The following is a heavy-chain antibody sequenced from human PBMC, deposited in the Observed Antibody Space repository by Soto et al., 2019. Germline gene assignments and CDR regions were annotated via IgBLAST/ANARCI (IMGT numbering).Heavy chain of an antibody. CDR3: VIHDNTLSLTH. CDR1: GGTFGSNG. J-gene: IGHJ4*02. Sequence: QVQLVQSGAEVKKPGSSVKVSCKASGGTFGSNGITWARQAPGQGIEWMGGIIPIFGTTNYAQKFQGRVTITSDTSTRTVYMELRSLRSDDTATYYCVIHDNTLSLTHWGPGTRITVSS. CDR2: IIPIFGTT. D-gene: IGHD3-22*01. V-gene: IGHV1-69*06.